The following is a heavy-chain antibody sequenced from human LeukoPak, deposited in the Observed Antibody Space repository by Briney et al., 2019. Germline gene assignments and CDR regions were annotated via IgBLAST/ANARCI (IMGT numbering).Heavy chain of an antibody. CDR1: GYTFTGYY. J-gene: IGHJ5*02. CDR3: ARGILTYYDILTGGFWFDP. D-gene: IGHD3-9*01. Sequence: ASVKVSCKASGYTFTGYYMHWVRQAPGQGLEWIGWINPNSGGTNYAQKFQGRVTMTRDTSISTAYMELSRLRSGDTAVYYCARGILTYYDILTGGFWFDPWGQGTLVTVSS. CDR2: INPNSGGT. V-gene: IGHV1-2*02.